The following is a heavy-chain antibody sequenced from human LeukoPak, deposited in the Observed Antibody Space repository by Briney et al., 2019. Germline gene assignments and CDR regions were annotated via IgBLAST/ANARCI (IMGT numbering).Heavy chain of an antibody. CDR3: AKDHNYDSSGLKDY. J-gene: IGHJ4*02. V-gene: IGHV3-48*01. Sequence: PGGSLRLSCAASGFTFSSYSMNWVRQAPGKGLEWVSYISSSSSTIYYADSVKGRFTISRDNSKNTLYLQMNSLRAEDTAVYYCAKDHNYDSSGLKDYWGQGTLVTVSS. D-gene: IGHD3-22*01. CDR1: GFTFSSYS. CDR2: ISSSSSTI.